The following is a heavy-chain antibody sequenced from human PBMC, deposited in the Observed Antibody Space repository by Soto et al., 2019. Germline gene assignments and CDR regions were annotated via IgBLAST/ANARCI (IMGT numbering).Heavy chain of an antibody. J-gene: IGHJ6*02. CDR2: IIPIFGTA. CDR3: ARDTELGIAVAGTYYGMDV. CDR1: GGTFSSYA. V-gene: IGHV1-69*01. D-gene: IGHD6-19*01. Sequence: QVQLVQSGAEVKKPGSSVKVSCKASGGTFSSYAISWVRQAPGQGLEWMGGIIPIFGTANYAQKFQGRVTITADESTSTAYMELCSLRSEDTAVYYCARDTELGIAVAGTYYGMDVWGQGTTVTVSS.